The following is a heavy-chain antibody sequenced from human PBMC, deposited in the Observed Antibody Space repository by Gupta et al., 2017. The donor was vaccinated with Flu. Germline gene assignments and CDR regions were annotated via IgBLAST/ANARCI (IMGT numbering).Heavy chain of an antibody. V-gene: IGHV1-69*01. CDR1: GGALSHLS. CDR2: IIPMFGTT. J-gene: IGHJ6*03. D-gene: IGHD3-3*01. CDR3: ARSATSIYYYYMDV. Sequence: QVQLEQSGAEVKKPGSSVKVSCKTSGGALSHLSISWVRQAPGQGLEWMGGIIPMFGTTNYAQQFQGRVTITADESTSTAYMELSSLRSEDTAIYYCARSATSIYYYYMDVWGEGTTVTVSS.